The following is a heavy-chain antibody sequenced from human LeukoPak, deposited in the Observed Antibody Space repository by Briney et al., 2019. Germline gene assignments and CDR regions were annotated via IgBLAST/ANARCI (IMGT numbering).Heavy chain of an antibody. Sequence: ASVKVSCKVSGYTLTELSMHWVRQAPGKGLEWMGGFDPEDGETIYAQKFQGRVTMTRDTSTSTVYMELSSLRSEDTAVYYCARDPQTRVGAIRYNWFDSWGQGTLVTVSS. CDR1: GYTLTELS. CDR2: FDPEDGET. D-gene: IGHD1-26*01. CDR3: ARDPQTRVGAIRYNWFDS. J-gene: IGHJ5*01. V-gene: IGHV1-24*01.